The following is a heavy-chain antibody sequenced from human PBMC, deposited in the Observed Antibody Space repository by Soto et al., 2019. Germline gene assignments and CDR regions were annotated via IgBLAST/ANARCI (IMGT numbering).Heavy chain of an antibody. V-gene: IGHV1-18*04. Sequence: ASVKVSCKASAHTFTSYGISWVRQAPGQGLEWMGWISAYNGNTNYVQKFQGRVTMTTDTSTSTAYMELRSLRSDDTAVYYCARDLWTGKDRNFDYWGQGTLVTVSS. CDR2: ISAYNGNT. CDR1: AHTFTSYG. D-gene: IGHD3-3*01. CDR3: ARDLWTGKDRNFDY. J-gene: IGHJ4*02.